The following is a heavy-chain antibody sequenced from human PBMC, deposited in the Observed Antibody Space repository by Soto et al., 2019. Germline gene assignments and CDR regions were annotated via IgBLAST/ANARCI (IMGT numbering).Heavy chain of an antibody. CDR1: GGTFSSYT. J-gene: IGHJ5*02. D-gene: IGHD6-13*01. CDR2: IIPILGIA. Sequence: QVQLVQSGAEVKKPGSSVKVSCKASGGTFSSYTISWVRQAPGQGLEWMGRIIPILGIANYAQKFQGRVTITADKSTSTAYMELSSLRSEDTAVYYCARSLSIAAAGTTWFDPWGQGTLVTVSS. CDR3: ARSLSIAAAGTTWFDP. V-gene: IGHV1-69*02.